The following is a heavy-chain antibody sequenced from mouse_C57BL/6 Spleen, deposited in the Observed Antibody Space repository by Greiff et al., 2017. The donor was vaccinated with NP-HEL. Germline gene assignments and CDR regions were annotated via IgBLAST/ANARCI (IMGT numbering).Heavy chain of an antibody. CDR2: IDPNSGGT. CDR1: GYTFTSYW. V-gene: IGHV1-72*01. CDR3: AREEKYTTVERAMDY. D-gene: IGHD1-1*01. J-gene: IGHJ4*01. Sequence: VQLQPPGAELVKPGASVKLSCKASGYTFTSYWLHWVKQRHGRGLEWIGRIDPNSGGTKYNEKFKSKATLTVDKPSITAYMQLSSLTSEDSAVYYCAREEKYTTVERAMDYWGQGTSVTVSS.